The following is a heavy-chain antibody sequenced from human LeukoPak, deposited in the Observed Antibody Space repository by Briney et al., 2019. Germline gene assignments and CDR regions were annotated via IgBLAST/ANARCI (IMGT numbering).Heavy chain of an antibody. CDR3: ARDYGDSLDY. D-gene: IGHD4-17*01. Sequence: PGGSLRLSCAASGFAFSSYAMTWVRQAPGKGLEWVSVISGAGGITYYADSVKGRFTISRDNSKNTLYLQMDSLRAEDTAVYYCARDYGDSLDYWGQGTLVTVSS. CDR2: ISGAGGIT. CDR1: GFAFSSYA. V-gene: IGHV3-23*01. J-gene: IGHJ4*02.